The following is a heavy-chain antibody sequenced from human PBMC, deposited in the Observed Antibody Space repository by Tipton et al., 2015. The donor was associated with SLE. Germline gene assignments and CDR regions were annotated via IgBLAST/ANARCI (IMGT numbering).Heavy chain of an antibody. CDR2: IRRGDDAA. V-gene: IGHV3-48*03. CDR3: ARTLCSGGRCWIDAFEI. Sequence: SLRLSCTTSGITLSQFDMNWVRQAPGKGLEWVSHIRRGDDAAYYADSVKGRFTISRDSAKNSLNLQMHSLRAEDTALYYCARTLCSGGRCWIDAFEIWGPGTMVTVSP. J-gene: IGHJ3*02. D-gene: IGHD2-15*01. CDR1: GITLSQFD.